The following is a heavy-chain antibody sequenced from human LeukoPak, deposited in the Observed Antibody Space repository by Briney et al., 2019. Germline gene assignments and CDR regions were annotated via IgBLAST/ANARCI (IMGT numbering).Heavy chain of an antibody. D-gene: IGHD3/OR15-3a*01. Sequence: GSLRLSCAASGFTFSSYGMHWVRQAPGKGLEWIGEINHSGSTNYNPSLKSRVTISVDTSKNQFSLKLSSVTAADTAVYYCARFVTLIFGPLDYWGQGTLVTVSS. V-gene: IGHV4-34*01. CDR2: INHSGST. J-gene: IGHJ4*02. CDR3: ARFVTLIFGPLDY. CDR1: GFTFSSYG.